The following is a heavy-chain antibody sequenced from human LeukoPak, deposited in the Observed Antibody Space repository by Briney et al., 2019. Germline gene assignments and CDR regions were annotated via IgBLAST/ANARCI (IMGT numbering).Heavy chain of an antibody. CDR3: ARGVYIAAAQYGY. Sequence: SETLSLTCTVSGGSISSYYWSWIRQPPGKGLEWIGYIYYSGTTNFNPSLKSRVTISVDTSKNQFSLKLSSVTAADTAVYYCARGVYIAAAQYGYWGQGTLVTVSS. CDR1: GGSISSYY. J-gene: IGHJ4*02. CDR2: IYYSGTT. V-gene: IGHV4-59*01. D-gene: IGHD6-13*01.